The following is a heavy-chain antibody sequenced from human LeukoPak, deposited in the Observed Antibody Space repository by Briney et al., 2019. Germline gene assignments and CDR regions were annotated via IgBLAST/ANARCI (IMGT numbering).Heavy chain of an antibody. D-gene: IGHD1-26*01. J-gene: IGHJ4*02. Sequence: SGPTLVIPTQTLTLTCTFSGFSLSTSSMCVGWIRQPPGKALEWLARIDWDDDKYYSSSLKTRLTISKDTSKNQVVLTMTNMDPVDTATYYCARIRSGSYSMDYWGQGTLVIVSS. CDR3: ARIRSGSYSMDY. V-gene: IGHV2-70*11. CDR1: GFSLSTSSMC. CDR2: IDWDDDK.